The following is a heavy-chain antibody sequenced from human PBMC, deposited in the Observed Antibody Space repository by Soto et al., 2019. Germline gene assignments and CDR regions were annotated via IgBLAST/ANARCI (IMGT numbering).Heavy chain of an antibody. CDR1: GGSFSGYY. V-gene: IGHV4-34*01. Sequence: PSETLSLTCAVYGGSFSGYYWSWIRQPPGKGLEWIGEINHSGSTNYNPPLKSRVTISVDTSKNQFSLKLSSATAADTAVYYCARLYYYGSGSSRYYYYYGMDVWGQGTTVTVSS. CDR3: ARLYYYGSGSSRYYYYYGMDV. D-gene: IGHD3-10*01. CDR2: INHSGST. J-gene: IGHJ6*02.